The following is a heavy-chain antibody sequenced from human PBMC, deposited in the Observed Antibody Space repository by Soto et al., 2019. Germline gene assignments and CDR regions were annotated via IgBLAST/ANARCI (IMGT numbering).Heavy chain of an antibody. CDR3: AREEYYDSSGYYSWFDP. J-gene: IGHJ5*02. CDR2: IIPIIGTA. V-gene: IGHV1-69*12. Sequence: QVQLVQSGAEVKKPGSSVKVSCKASGGTFSSYAISWVRQAPGQGLEWMGVIIPIIGTANYAKKFQGRVTITADESTRTDYMEMSSLGSKNTAVYYCAREEYYDSSGYYSWFDPWGQGTLVTVSS. CDR1: GGTFSSYA. D-gene: IGHD3-22*01.